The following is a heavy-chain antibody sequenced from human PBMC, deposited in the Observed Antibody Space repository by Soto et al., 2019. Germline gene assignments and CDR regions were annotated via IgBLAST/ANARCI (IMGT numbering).Heavy chain of an antibody. V-gene: IGHV3-53*01. CDR3: ARSQYDYIWGSYRYNPDAFDI. CDR2: IYSGGST. CDR1: GFTVSSNY. D-gene: IGHD3-16*02. Sequence: GGSLRLSCAASGFTVSSNYMSWVRQAPGKGLEWVSVIYSGGSTYYADSVKGRFTISRDNSKNTLYLQMNSLRAEDTAVYYCARSQYDYIWGSYRYNPDAFDIWGQGTMVTVSS. J-gene: IGHJ3*02.